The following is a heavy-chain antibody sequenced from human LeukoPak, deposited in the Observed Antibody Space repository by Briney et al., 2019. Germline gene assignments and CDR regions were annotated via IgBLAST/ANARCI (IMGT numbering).Heavy chain of an antibody. CDR2: ISHNGSP. J-gene: IGHJ4*02. V-gene: IGHV4-59*01. CDR1: GDSISNSY. D-gene: IGHD2-21*02. Sequence: SETLSLTCTVSGDSISNSYWSWIRQPPGKELEWIGYISHNGSPDYSPSLKSRVTISSDTSKNQLSLTLSSVTAADTAVYYCARWTSCGGDCHILDFWGQGVLVTVSS. CDR3: ARWTSCGGDCHILDF.